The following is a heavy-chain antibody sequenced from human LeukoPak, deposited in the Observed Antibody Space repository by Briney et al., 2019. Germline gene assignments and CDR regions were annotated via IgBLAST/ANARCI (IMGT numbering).Heavy chain of an antibody. CDR1: GSTFSSYA. V-gene: IGHV3-23*01. CDR2: ISGSGGST. J-gene: IGHJ5*02. CDR3: AKDLRYNWFDP. Sequence: GGSLRLSCAASGSTFSSYAMSWVRQAPGKGLEWVSAISGSGGSTYYADSVKGRFTISKDNSKNTLYLQMNSLRAEDTAEYYCAKDLRYNWFDPWGQGTLVTVSS.